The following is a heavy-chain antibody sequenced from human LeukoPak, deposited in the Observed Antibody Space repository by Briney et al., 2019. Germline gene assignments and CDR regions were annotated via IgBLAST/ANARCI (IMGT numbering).Heavy chain of an antibody. CDR2: IYHSGNT. J-gene: IGHJ4*02. D-gene: IGHD6-19*01. CDR3: ARRGIPVAGLDY. Sequence: PSETLSLTCTVSGGSISPYYWSWIRQPPGKGLEWIGYIYHSGNTNYNPSLRSRVTISVDTSRNQFSLNLSSVTAADTAVYYCARRGIPVAGLDYWGQGSLVAVSS. CDR1: GGSISPYY. V-gene: IGHV4-59*08.